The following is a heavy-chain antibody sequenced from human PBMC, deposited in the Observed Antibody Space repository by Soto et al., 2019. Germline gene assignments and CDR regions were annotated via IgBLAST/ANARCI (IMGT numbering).Heavy chain of an antibody. D-gene: IGHD6-13*01. CDR3: ARAPVPSRWNYYYYGMDV. CDR2: IIPIFGTA. V-gene: IGHV1-69*13. CDR1: GGTFSSYA. Sequence: SVKVSCKASGGTFSSYAISWVRQAPGQGLEWMGGIIPIFGTANYAQKFQGRVTITADESTSTAYMELSSLRSEDTAVYYCARAPVPSRWNYYYYGMDVWGQGTTVTVSS. J-gene: IGHJ6*02.